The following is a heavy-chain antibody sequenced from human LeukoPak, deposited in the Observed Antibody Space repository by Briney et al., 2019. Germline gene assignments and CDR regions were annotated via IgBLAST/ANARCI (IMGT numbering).Heavy chain of an antibody. J-gene: IGHJ4*02. CDR1: GGSFSGYY. D-gene: IGHD2-2*01. V-gene: IGHV4-34*01. CDR3: ARVNTSCPFDY. Sequence: PSETLSLTCAVYGGSFSGYYWSWIRQPPGKGLEWIGEINHSGSTNYNPSLKSRVTISVDTSKNQFSLKLSSVTAADTAVYYCARVNTSCPFDYWGQGTLVTVSS. CDR2: INHSGST.